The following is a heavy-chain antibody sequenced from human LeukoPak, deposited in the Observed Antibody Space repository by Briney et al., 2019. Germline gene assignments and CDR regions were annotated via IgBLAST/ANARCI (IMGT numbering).Heavy chain of an antibody. V-gene: IGHV3-48*02. CDR3: AKDSDYYHSSGYYYAYFQH. Sequence: PGGSLRLSCAVSGFTFSTYSMNWVRQAPGKGLEWVSYISSSSSTICYADSVKGRFTISRDNAKNSLYLQMNSLRDEDTAVYYCAKDSDYYHSSGYYYAYFQHWGQGTLVSVPS. CDR1: GFTFSTYS. D-gene: IGHD3-22*01. J-gene: IGHJ1*01. CDR2: ISSSSSTI.